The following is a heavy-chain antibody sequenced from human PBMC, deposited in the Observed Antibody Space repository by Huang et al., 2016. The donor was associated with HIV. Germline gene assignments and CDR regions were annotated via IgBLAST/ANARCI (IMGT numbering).Heavy chain of an antibody. CDR2: IKPDGSEK. CDR3: ARDRAEGQQHPLNFYYGLDV. V-gene: IGHV3-7*01. CDR1: GFTFSRYW. D-gene: IGHD6-13*01. J-gene: IGHJ6*02. Sequence: EVQVVESGGTLVQPGGSLRLSCAASGFTFSRYWMSWVRQAPGKGLEGVANIKPDGSEKYYVDAVKGRFTIDRENAKTSLFLQMNGLRAEDTALYYCARDRAEGQQHPLNFYYGLDVWGQGTTVTIS.